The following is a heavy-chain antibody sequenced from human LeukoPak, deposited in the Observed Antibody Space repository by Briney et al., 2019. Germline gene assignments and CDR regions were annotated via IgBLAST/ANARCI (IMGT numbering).Heavy chain of an antibody. J-gene: IGHJ4*02. V-gene: IGHV3-23*01. Sequence: GGSLRLSCAASGFTFSSYAMSWVRQAPGKGLEWVSVISGSGGSTYYADSVKGRFTISRDNSKNTLYLQMNSLRAEDTAVYYCAKALWSSPSLAAPPDYWGQGTLVTVSS. CDR1: GFTFSSYA. CDR3: AKALWSSPSLAAPPDY. CDR2: ISGSGGST. D-gene: IGHD6-13*01.